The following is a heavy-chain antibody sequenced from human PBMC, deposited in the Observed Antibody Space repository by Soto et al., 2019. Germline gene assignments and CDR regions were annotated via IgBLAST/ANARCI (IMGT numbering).Heavy chain of an antibody. CDR3: AGQPLYTYYYDSSGYYYLSN. CDR2: IYHSGST. Sequence: SETLSLTCAVSGGSISSSNWWSWVRQPPGKGLKWIGEIYHSGSTNYNPSLKSRVTISVDKSKNQFSLKLSSVTAADTAVYYCAGQPLYTYYYDSSGYYYLSNWGQGTLVTVSS. V-gene: IGHV4-4*02. J-gene: IGHJ4*02. CDR1: GGSISSSNW. D-gene: IGHD3-22*01.